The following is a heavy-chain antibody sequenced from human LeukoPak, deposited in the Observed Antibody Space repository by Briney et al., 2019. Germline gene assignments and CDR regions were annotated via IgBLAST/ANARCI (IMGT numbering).Heavy chain of an antibody. D-gene: IGHD1-14*01. CDR2: ISWNSGSI. V-gene: IGHV3-9*01. CDR1: GFTFDDYA. CDR3: AKDSRRRKYYYYGMDV. Sequence: GGSLRLSSAASGFTFDDYAMHWVRQAPGKGLEWVSGISWNSGSIGYADSVKGRFTISRDNAKNSLYLQMNSLRAEDTALYYCAKDSRRRKYYYYGMDVWGQGTTVTVSS. J-gene: IGHJ6*02.